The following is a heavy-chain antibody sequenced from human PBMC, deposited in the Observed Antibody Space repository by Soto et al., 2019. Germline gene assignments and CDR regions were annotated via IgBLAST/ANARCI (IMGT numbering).Heavy chain of an antibody. J-gene: IGHJ3*02. CDR1: GYTFSSYG. V-gene: IGHV1-18*01. CDR2: ISNYNDNM. CDR3: ARPKRGYDAFDI. D-gene: IGHD3-16*01. Sequence: QDQLVQSGAEEKKPGASVKVSCKASGYTFSSYGITWVRQAPGQGLEWMGWISNYNDNMNYAQNLQDRVTMTTDTSTNTAYMELRSLRSDDTAVYYCARPKRGYDAFDIWGQGTTVTVS.